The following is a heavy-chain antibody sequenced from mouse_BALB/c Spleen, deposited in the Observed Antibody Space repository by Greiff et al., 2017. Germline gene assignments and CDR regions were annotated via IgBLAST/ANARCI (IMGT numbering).Heavy chain of an antibody. J-gene: IGHJ4*01. Sequence: EVMLVESGGGLVKPGGSLKLSCAASGFTFSSYGMSWVRQTPDKRLEWVATISSGGSYTYYPDSVKGRFTISRDNAKNTLYLQMSSLKSEDTAMYYCARHEDYYDYDGLYAMDYWGQGTSVTVSS. CDR1: GFTFSSYG. D-gene: IGHD2-4*01. CDR2: ISSGGSYT. CDR3: ARHEDYYDYDGLYAMDY. V-gene: IGHV5-6*03.